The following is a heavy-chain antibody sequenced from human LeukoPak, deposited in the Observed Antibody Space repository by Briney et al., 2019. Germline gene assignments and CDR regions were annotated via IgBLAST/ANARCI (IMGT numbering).Heavy chain of an antibody. D-gene: IGHD3-22*01. Sequence: PSETLSLTCAVSGYSISSGYYWGWIRQPPGKGLEWIGSIYHSGSTYYNPSLKSRVTISVDTSKNQFSLKLSSVTAADTAVYYCARDPDYYDSSGYYQGAFDIWGQGTMVTVS. CDR1: GYSISSGYY. CDR2: IYHSGST. CDR3: ARDPDYYDSSGYYQGAFDI. V-gene: IGHV4-38-2*02. J-gene: IGHJ3*02.